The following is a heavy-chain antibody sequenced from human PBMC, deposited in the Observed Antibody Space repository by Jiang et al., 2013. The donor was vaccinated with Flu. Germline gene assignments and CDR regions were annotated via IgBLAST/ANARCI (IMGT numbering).Heavy chain of an antibody. J-gene: IGHJ4*02. CDR3: TRRLRYFDWLLYSFDY. V-gene: IGHV3-49*02. Sequence: KGRFTISRDDSKSIAYLQMNSLKTEDTAVYYCTRRLRYFDWLLYSFDYWGQGTLVTVSS. D-gene: IGHD3-9*01.